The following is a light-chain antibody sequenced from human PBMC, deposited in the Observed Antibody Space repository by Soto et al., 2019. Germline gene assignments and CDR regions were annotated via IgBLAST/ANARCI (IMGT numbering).Light chain of an antibody. CDR2: DVS. J-gene: IGLJ1*01. CDR1: SSDVGGYNY. V-gene: IGLV2-11*01. CDR3: CSYAGSPYV. Sequence: QSALTQPRSVSGAPGEAVTISCPGTSSDVGGYNYVSWYQQHPGKAPKLMIYDVSKRPSGVPDRFSGSKSGNTASLTISGLQAEDEADYYCCSYAGSPYVFGTGTKVTVL.